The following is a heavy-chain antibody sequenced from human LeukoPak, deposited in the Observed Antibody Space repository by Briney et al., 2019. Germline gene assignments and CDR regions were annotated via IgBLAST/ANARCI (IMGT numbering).Heavy chain of an antibody. J-gene: IGHJ4*02. D-gene: IGHD2-2*01. CDR1: GFTLNEYA. V-gene: IGHV3-9*01. Sequence: GRSLRLSCAGFGFTLNEYAMHWVRQAPGKGLEWVSSISWSGDRMGYADAVKGRFTISRDNAKNSLFLQMNSLRVEDTALYYCAKDLGGSATTVWGQGTLVTVSS. CDR2: ISWSGDRM. CDR3: AKDLGGSATTV.